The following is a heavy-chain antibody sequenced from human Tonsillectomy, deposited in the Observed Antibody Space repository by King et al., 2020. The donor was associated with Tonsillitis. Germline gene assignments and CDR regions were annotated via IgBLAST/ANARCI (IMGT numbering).Heavy chain of an antibody. CDR1: GGTFSSYG. D-gene: IGHD5-24*01. J-gene: IGHJ6*03. Sequence: QAQLVQSGTEVKKLGSSVTVSCKASGGTFSSYGFSWVRQAPGQGLEWMGGIIPIFGTANYAQKFQGRVTITADKSTSTVYMEVSRLRFEDTAVYYCARDGARDGYNMPSDNYYYMDVWGKGTTVTVSS. V-gene: IGHV1-69*14. CDR3: ARDGARDGYNMPSDNYYYMDV. CDR2: IIPIFGTA.